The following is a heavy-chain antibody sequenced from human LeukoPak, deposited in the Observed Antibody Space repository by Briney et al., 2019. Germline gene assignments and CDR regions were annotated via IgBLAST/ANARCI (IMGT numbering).Heavy chain of an antibody. V-gene: IGHV3-30*02. Sequence: GGSLRLSCAASGFTFSSFGMHWVRQAPGKGLEWVAVIRYDGSNKYYADSVKGRFTISRDNSKNTLYLQMNSLRAEDTAVYYCVKDGDWSFDYWGQGTLVTVSS. CDR1: GFTFSSFG. CDR3: VKDGDWSFDY. J-gene: IGHJ4*02. D-gene: IGHD3-9*01. CDR2: IRYDGSNK.